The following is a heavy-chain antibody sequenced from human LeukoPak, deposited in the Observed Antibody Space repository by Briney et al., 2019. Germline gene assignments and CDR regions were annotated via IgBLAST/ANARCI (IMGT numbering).Heavy chain of an antibody. CDR2: IYYSGST. CDR3: ARDGYNNAFDI. V-gene: IGHV4-39*07. Sequence: PSETLSLTRTVSGGSISSSSYYWGWIRQPPGKGLEWIGSIYYSGSTYYNPSLKSRVTISVDTSKNQFSLKLSSVTAADTAVYYCARDGYNNAFDIWGQGTMVTVSS. J-gene: IGHJ3*02. D-gene: IGHD5-24*01. CDR1: GGSISSSSYY.